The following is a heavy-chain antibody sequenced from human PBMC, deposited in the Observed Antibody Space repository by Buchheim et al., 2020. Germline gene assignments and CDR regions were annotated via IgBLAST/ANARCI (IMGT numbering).Heavy chain of an antibody. CDR1: GFTLSAYA. CDR3: AKASSTSPYYYYYMDV. Sequence: EVLLLESGGDLIQPGGSLRLSCAASGFTLSAYAMTWVRQVPGKGLEWVSTISASGSPHYADPVKGRFTISRDSSERTLYLQMNNLRADDTAVYFCAKASSTSPYYYYYMDVWGKGTT. CDR2: ISASGSP. D-gene: IGHD2-2*01. J-gene: IGHJ6*03. V-gene: IGHV3-23*01.